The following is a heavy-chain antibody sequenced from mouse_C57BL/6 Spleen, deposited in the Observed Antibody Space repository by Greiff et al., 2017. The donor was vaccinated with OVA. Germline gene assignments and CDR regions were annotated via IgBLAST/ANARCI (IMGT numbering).Heavy chain of an antibody. D-gene: IGHD1-1*01. CDR2: ISDGGSYT. Sequence: EVKLMESGGGLVKPGGSLKLSCAASGFTFSSYAMSWVRQTPEKRLEWVATISDGGSYTYYPDNVKGRFTISRDNAKNNLYLQRSHLKSEDTAMYYCARDYGSSYRGYFDVWGTGTTVTVSS. J-gene: IGHJ1*03. CDR3: ARDYGSSYRGYFDV. V-gene: IGHV5-4*01. CDR1: GFTFSSYA.